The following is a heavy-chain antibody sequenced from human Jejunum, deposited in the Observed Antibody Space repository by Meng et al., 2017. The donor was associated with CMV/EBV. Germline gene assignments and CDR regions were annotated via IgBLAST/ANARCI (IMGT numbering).Heavy chain of an antibody. CDR3: GCGVPAYDY. J-gene: IGHJ4*02. V-gene: IGHV3-15*01. Sequence: EMQLVASGGGLVTPGGSLRLSCSASVFSFPGAWMSWVRQTPGKGLEWVGQIKSKTDGGAIDYAAYMRGRFTISRDDSRNMVYLQMNSLIIEDTAMYYCGCGVPAYDYWGQGALVTVSS. CDR1: VFSFPGAW. CDR2: IKSKTDGGAI. D-gene: IGHD2-2*01.